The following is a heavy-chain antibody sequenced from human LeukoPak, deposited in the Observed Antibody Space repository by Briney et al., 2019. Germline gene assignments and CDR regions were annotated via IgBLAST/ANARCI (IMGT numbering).Heavy chain of an antibody. Sequence: KPSGTLSLTCAVSGGSISSSNWWSWVRQPPGKGLEWIGSIYYSGSTYYNPSLKSRVTISVDTSKNQFSLKLSSVTAADTAVYYCARERTLFPGDSSGYFDYWGQGTLVTVSS. J-gene: IGHJ4*02. CDR3: ARERTLFPGDSSGYFDY. D-gene: IGHD3-22*01. V-gene: IGHV4-4*02. CDR2: IYYSGST. CDR1: GGSISSSNW.